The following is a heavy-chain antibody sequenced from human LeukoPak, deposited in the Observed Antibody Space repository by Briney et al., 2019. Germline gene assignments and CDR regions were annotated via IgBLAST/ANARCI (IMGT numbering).Heavy chain of an antibody. Sequence: PSETLSLTCAVYGGSFSGYYWSWIRQPPGKGLEWIGEINHSGSTNYNPSLKSRVTISVDTSKNQFSLKLSSVTAADTAVYYCAVSTAGTHYYYYMDVWGKETTVTVSS. V-gene: IGHV4-34*01. J-gene: IGHJ6*03. CDR3: AVSTAGTHYYYYMDV. CDR2: INHSGST. CDR1: GGSFSGYY. D-gene: IGHD6-13*01.